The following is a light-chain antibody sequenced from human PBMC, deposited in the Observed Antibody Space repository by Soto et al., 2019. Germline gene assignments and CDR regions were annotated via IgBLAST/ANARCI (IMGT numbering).Light chain of an antibody. Sequence: QSALTQPASVSGSPGQSITISCTGTNSDVGSYNLVSWYQQQPGKAPKLIIYEVNKRPSGISNRSSGSKSANTASLTISGLQAEDEADYYCCSYGGRSTYVFGTGTKLTVL. CDR1: NSDVGSYNL. J-gene: IGLJ1*01. V-gene: IGLV2-23*02. CDR2: EVN. CDR3: CSYGGRSTYV.